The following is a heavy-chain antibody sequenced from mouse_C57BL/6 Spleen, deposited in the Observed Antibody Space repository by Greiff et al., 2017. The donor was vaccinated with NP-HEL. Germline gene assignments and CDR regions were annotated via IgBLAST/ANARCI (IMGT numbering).Heavy chain of an antibody. D-gene: IGHD2-4*01. CDR1: GFSFNTYA. CDR2: IRSKSNNYAT. J-gene: IGHJ3*01. CDR3: VRHGGDYDGGFAY. V-gene: IGHV10-1*01. Sequence: EVQLVESGGGLVQPKGSLKLSCAASGFSFNTYAMNWVRQAPGKGLEWVARIRSKSNNYATYYADSVKDRFTISRDDSESMLYLQMNNLKTEDTAMYYCVRHGGDYDGGFAYWGQGTLVTVSA.